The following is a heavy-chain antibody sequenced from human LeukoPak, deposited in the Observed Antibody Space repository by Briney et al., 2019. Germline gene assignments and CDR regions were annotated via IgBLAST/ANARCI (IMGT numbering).Heavy chain of an antibody. V-gene: IGHV4-34*01. J-gene: IGHJ5*02. CDR2: INHSGST. D-gene: IGHD3-3*01. Sequence: SETLSLTCAVYGGSFSGYYWSWIRQPPGKGLEWIGEINHSGSTNYNPSLKSRVTISVDTSKNQFSLKLSSVTAADTAVYYCARGRDDFWSGYPTHWFDPWGQGTLVTVSS. CDR3: ARGRDDFWSGYPTHWFDP. CDR1: GGSFSGYY.